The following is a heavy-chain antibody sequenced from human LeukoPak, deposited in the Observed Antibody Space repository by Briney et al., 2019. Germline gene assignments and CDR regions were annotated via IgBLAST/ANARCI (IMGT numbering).Heavy chain of an antibody. J-gene: IGHJ5*02. D-gene: IGHD3-10*01. V-gene: IGHV1-2*04. CDR2: INPNSGGT. CDR3: ARARITMVRGVNNKYNWFDP. Sequence: ASVKVSCKTSGYPFSDYYIHWVRQAPGQGLEWMGWINPNSGGTNYAQKFQGWVTMTRDTPISTAYMELSRLRSDDTAVYYCARARITMVRGVNNKYNWFDPWGQGTLVTVSS. CDR1: GYPFSDYY.